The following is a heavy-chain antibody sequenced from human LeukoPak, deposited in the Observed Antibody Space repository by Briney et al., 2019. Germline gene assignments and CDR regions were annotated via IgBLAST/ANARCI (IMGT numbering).Heavy chain of an antibody. V-gene: IGHV4-39*07. Sequence: PSETLSLTCTVPGGSISSSTYYWGWIRQPPGKGLEWIGSIYYSGSTYYNPSLKSRVTISVDTSKNQFSLKLSSVTAADTAVYYCAREQAYYYYYYMDVWGKGTPVTVSS. CDR2: IYYSGST. CDR1: GGSISSSTYY. J-gene: IGHJ6*03. CDR3: AREQAYYYYYYMDV.